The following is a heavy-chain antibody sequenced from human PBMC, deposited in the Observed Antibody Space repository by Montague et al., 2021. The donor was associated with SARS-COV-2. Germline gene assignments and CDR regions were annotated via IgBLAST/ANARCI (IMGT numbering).Heavy chain of an antibody. CDR3: AKDRWAAMGYFDY. V-gene: IGHV3-30*18. J-gene: IGHJ4*02. CDR1: GFTFSSYG. Sequence: SLRLSCAASGFTFSSYGMHWVRQAPGKGLEWVAVISYDGSNKYYADSVMGRFTISRDNSKNTLYLQMNSLRAEDTAVYFCAKDRWAAMGYFDYWGQGTLVTVSS. CDR2: ISYDGSNK. D-gene: IGHD2-2*01.